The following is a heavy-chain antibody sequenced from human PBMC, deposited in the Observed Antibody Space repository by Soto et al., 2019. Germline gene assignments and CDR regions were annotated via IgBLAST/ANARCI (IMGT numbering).Heavy chain of an antibody. CDR2: ISYDGSNK. CDR1: GFTFSSYG. V-gene: IGHV3-30*18. CDR3: AKCDGYNCGYFDY. D-gene: IGHD5-12*01. Sequence: GGSLRLSCAASGFTFSSYGMHWVRQAPGKGLEWVAVISYDGSNKYYADSVKGRFTISRDNSKNTLYLQMNSLRAEDTAVYYCAKCDGYNCGYFDYWGQGTLVTVSS. J-gene: IGHJ4*02.